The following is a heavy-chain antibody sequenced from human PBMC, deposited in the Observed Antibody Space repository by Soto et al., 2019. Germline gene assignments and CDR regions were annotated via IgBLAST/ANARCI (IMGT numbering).Heavy chain of an antibody. CDR2: MNPNSGNT. J-gene: IGHJ6*02. CDR1: GYTFTSYD. D-gene: IGHD3-22*01. Sequence: ASVKVSCKASGYTFTSYDINWVRQATGQGLEWMGWMNPNSGNTGYAQKFQGRVTMTRNTSISTAYMELSSLRSEDTAVYYCARGRYFGDYYDSSGYYGNYYYYGMDVWGQGTTVTV. V-gene: IGHV1-8*01. CDR3: ARGRYFGDYYDSSGYYGNYYYYGMDV.